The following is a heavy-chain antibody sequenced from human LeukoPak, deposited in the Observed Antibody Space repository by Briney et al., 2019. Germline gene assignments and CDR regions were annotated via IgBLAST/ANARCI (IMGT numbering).Heavy chain of an antibody. J-gene: IGHJ4*02. CDR3: ATSPVLAAAGTNY. V-gene: IGHV4-4*02. D-gene: IGHD6-13*01. CDR1: GGSISSSNW. Sequence: SETLSLTCAVSGGSISSSNWWSWVRQPPGKGLEWIGEIYHSGSTNYNPSLKSRVTISVDRSKNQFSLKLSSVTAADTAVYYCATSPVLAAAGTNYWGQGTLVTVSS. CDR2: IYHSGST.